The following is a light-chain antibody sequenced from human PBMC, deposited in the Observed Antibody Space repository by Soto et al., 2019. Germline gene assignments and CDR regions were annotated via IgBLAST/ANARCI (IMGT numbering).Light chain of an antibody. CDR1: NGDVGSYDL. J-gene: IGLJ2*01. V-gene: IGLV2-23*02. CDR3: CSYAGGNTLI. Sequence: QSALTQPASVSGSPGQSITISCTGTNGDVGSYDLVSWYQQYPGKAPKLLIYEVNKRPSGVSNRFSGAKSGNTASLTISGLQTEDEADYDCCSYAGGNTLIFGGGTKLTVL. CDR2: EVN.